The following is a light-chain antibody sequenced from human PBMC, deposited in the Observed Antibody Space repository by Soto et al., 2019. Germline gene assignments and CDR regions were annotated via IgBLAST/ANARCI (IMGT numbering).Light chain of an antibody. CDR2: SIN. Sequence: QSMVTQPPSASGTPGQRVTISCSGSSSNIGSNFVSWYQRLPGTAPKLLIYSINQRPSGVPDRFSGSKSGTSASLAISGLQSEDEPDYFCASWDDSLNGPVFGGGTKLTVL. CDR3: ASWDDSLNGPV. CDR1: SSNIGSNF. V-gene: IGLV1-44*01. J-gene: IGLJ3*02.